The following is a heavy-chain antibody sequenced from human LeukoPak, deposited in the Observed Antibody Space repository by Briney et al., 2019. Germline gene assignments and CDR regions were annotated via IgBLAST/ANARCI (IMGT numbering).Heavy chain of an antibody. D-gene: IGHD6-6*01. V-gene: IGHV3-33*06. CDR2: IWYDGSNK. CDR3: AKGEGYSSSSGFDY. CDR1: GFTFSSYG. Sequence: GGSLRLSCAASGFTFSSYGMHWVRQAPGKGLEWVAVIWYDGSNKYYADSVKGRFTISRDNSKNTLYLQMNSLRAEDTAVYYCAKGEGYSSSSGFDYWGQGTLVTVSS. J-gene: IGHJ4*02.